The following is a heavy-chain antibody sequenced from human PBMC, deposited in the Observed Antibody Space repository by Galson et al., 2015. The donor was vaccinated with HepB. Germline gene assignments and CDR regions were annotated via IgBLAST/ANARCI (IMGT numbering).Heavy chain of an antibody. Sequence: SVKVSCKASGSTFTSYYMHWVRQAPGQGLEWMGIINPSGGSTSYAQKFQGRVTMTRDTSTSTVYMELSSLRSEDTAVYYCARQRTYYYDSSGFDYWGQGTLVTVSS. CDR3: ARQRTYYYDSSGFDY. CDR2: INPSGGST. CDR1: GSTFTSYY. D-gene: IGHD3-22*01. V-gene: IGHV1-46*01. J-gene: IGHJ4*02.